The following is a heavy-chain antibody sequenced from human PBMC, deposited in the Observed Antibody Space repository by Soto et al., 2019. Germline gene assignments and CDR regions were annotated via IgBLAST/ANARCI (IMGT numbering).Heavy chain of an antibody. D-gene: IGHD3-10*01. J-gene: IGHJ4*02. CDR2: ISGSGGST. CDR1: GFTFSSYA. CDR3: AKDLGRVHYFFDY. Sequence: PGGSLRLSCAASGFTFSSYAMSWVRQAPGKGLEWVSAISGSGGSTYYADSVKGRFTIPRDNSKNTLYLQMNSLRAEDTAVYYCAKDLGRVHYFFDYWGQGTLVTVSS. V-gene: IGHV3-23*01.